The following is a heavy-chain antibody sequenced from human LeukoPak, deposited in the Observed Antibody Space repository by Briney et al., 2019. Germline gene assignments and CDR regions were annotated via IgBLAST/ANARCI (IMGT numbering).Heavy chain of an antibody. CDR2: INWNGGNT. CDR3: ARGPGKASFDY. CDR1: GFTFDDYG. V-gene: IGHV3-20*04. Sequence: GGSLRLSCAASGFTFDDYGMSWVRQAPGKGLEWVSGINWNGGNTGYADSVKGRFTISRDNAKNSLYLQMNSLRAEATAVYYCARGPGKASFDYWGQGTLVTVSS. D-gene: IGHD3-10*01. J-gene: IGHJ4*02.